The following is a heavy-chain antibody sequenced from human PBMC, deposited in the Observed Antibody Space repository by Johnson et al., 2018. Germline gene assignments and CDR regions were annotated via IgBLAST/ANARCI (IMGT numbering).Heavy chain of an antibody. V-gene: IGHV3-11*04. CDR1: GFTFSGYY. D-gene: IGHD3-22*01. Sequence: VQLLESGGGLVKPGGSLRLSCAASGFTFSGYYMSWIRQAPGKGLEWVSHISSSGSITYYADSVKGRFTISRDNSKNTLHLQMNSLRAEDTAVYYCARDVKTAYYYDSSGYTDAFDIWGQGTMVTVSS. J-gene: IGHJ3*02. CDR2: ISSSGSIT. CDR3: ARDVKTAYYYDSSGYTDAFDI.